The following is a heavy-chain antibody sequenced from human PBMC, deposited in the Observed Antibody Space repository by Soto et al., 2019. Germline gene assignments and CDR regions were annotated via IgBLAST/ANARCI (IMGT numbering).Heavy chain of an antibody. J-gene: IGHJ4*02. CDR1: GFTFSSYV. D-gene: IGHD2-15*01. Sequence: PGGSLRLSCAASGFTFSSYVMHWVRQAPGKGLEWVAVISYDGSNKYYADSVKGRFTISRDNSKNTLYLQMNSLRAEDTAVYYCAKDLYLREDIVVVAAAWGQGTLVTVS. CDR2: ISYDGSNK. V-gene: IGHV3-30*18. CDR3: AKDLYLREDIVVVAAA.